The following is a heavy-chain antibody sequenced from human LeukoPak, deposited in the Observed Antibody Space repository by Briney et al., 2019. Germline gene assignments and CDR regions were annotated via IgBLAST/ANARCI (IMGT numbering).Heavy chain of an antibody. J-gene: IGHJ4*02. CDR2: IFGSSSYI. V-gene: IGHV3-21*01. D-gene: IGHD6-19*01. CDR3: ARAGRLAVVFDY. Sequence: GGSLRLSCAASGFTFSTYSMNWVRQAPGKGLEWVSSIFGSSSYIYYADSVKGRFTISRDNAKNSLYLQMNSLRAEDTAVYYCARAGRLAVVFDYWGQGTLVTVSS. CDR1: GFTFSTYS.